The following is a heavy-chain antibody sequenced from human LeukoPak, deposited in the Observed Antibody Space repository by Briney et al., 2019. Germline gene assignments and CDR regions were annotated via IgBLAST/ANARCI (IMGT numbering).Heavy chain of an antibody. V-gene: IGHV3-66*01. CDR1: GFTVSSNY. J-gene: IGHJ4*02. CDR3: ARDPGQGLGPYYFDR. Sequence: GGSLRPSCAASGFTVSSNYMSWVRQAPGKGLEWVSVLYAGGRTFYTDSVKDRFTISRDNSKNTLSLQMNSLRAEDTAVYYCARDPGQGLGPYYFDRWGQGTLVTVSS. CDR2: LYAGGRT. D-gene: IGHD3/OR15-3a*01.